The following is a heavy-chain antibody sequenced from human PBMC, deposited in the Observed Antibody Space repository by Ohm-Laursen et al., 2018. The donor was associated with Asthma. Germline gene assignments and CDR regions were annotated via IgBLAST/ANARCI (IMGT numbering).Heavy chain of an antibody. Sequence: ASVKVSCKASGYKISDYPMTWVRQASGQGLEWMGWIHTDTGNPTYAQGFTGRFVFSLDTSVNTAYLQISSLKAEDTAVYYCARYYYYYGMDVWGQGTTVTVSS. CDR1: GYKISDYP. CDR2: IHTDTGNP. V-gene: IGHV7-4-1*02. CDR3: ARYYYYYGMDV. J-gene: IGHJ6*02.